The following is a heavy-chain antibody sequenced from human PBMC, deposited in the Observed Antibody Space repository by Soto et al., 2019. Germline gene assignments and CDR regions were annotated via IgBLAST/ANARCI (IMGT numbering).Heavy chain of an antibody. CDR1: GFTFSSYS. V-gene: IGHV3-21*01. Sequence: EVQLVESGGGLVKPGGSLRLSCAASGFTFSSYSMNWVRQAPGKGLEWVSSISSSSSYIYYADSVKGRFTISRDTAKNSLYLQMNSLRAEDTAVYYCGSWGWIFGLNVWGKGTTVMVSS. CDR2: ISSSSSYI. J-gene: IGHJ6*04. D-gene: IGHD3-3*01. CDR3: GSWGWIFGLNV.